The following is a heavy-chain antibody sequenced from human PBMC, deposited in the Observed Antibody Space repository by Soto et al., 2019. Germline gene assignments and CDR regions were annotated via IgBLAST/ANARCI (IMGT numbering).Heavy chain of an antibody. CDR2: ISGNGAKT. V-gene: IGHV3-23*01. D-gene: IGHD6-19*01. CDR1: GFTFINYA. J-gene: IGHJ4*02. Sequence: GVSLRLSCAASGFTFINYAMSWVRQAPGEGLEWVSTISGNGAKTHYADSVKGRFSISRDNSKNTLYIQMNSLRAEDTAVYYCAKDYGSSRYFFDYWGQGALVTVSS. CDR3: AKDYGSSRYFFDY.